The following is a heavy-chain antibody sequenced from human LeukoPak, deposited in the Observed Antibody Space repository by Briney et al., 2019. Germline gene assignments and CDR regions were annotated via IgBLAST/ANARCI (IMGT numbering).Heavy chain of an antibody. V-gene: IGHV1-2*02. CDR1: GYTFTGYY. J-gene: IGHJ4*02. CDR3: ARDHGPYYFDY. CDR2: INPNSGGT. Sequence: ASVKVSCKASGYTFTGYYMHWVRQAPGQGLEWMGWINPNSGGTNYAQKFQGRVTMTRDTSISTAYMELSSLRSEDTAVYYCARDHGPYYFDYWGQGTLVTVSS.